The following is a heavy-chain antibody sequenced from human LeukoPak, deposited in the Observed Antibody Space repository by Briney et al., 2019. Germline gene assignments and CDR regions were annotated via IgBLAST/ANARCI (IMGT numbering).Heavy chain of an antibody. CDR1: GFTFDDYA. V-gene: IGHV3-9*01. Sequence: GGSLRLSCAASGFTFDDYAMHWVRHAPGKGLEWVSGISWNSGSIGYADSVKGRFTISRDNAKNSLYLQMNSLRAEDTALYYCAKDIDYDSSGPFDYWGQGTLVTVSS. CDR2: ISWNSGSI. CDR3: AKDIDYDSSGPFDY. J-gene: IGHJ4*02. D-gene: IGHD3-22*01.